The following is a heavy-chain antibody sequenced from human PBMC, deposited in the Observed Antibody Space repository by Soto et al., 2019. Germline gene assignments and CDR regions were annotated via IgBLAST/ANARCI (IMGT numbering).Heavy chain of an antibody. D-gene: IGHD2-21*02. CDR2: INAGNGNT. CDR3: ARSIVVVTALDD. Sequence: ASVKVSCKASGYTFTSYAIDWVRQAPGQRLEWMGWINAGNGNTKYSQKFQGRVTITRDTSASTAYMELSSLRSEDTAVYYCARSIVVVTALDDWRQGTLVTVS. J-gene: IGHJ4*02. CDR1: GYTFTSYA. V-gene: IGHV1-3*01.